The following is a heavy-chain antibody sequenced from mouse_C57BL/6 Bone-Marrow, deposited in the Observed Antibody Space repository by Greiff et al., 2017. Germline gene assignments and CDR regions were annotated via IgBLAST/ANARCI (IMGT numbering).Heavy chain of an antibody. Sequence: VMLVESGPGLVQPSQSLSITCTVSGFSLTSYGVHWVRQSPGKGLEWLGVIWSGGSTDYNAAFISRLSISKDNSKSQVFFKMNSLQADDTAIYYCARNLITTVVAYGYFDVWGTGTTVTVSS. J-gene: IGHJ1*03. CDR3: ARNLITTVVAYGYFDV. CDR2: IWSGGST. V-gene: IGHV2-2*01. CDR1: GFSLTSYG. D-gene: IGHD1-1*01.